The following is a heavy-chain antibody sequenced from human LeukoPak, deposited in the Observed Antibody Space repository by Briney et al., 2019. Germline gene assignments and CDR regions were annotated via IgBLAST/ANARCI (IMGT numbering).Heavy chain of an antibody. V-gene: IGHV4-39*01. CDR2: IYYSGST. J-gene: IGHJ4*02. CDR1: GGSISSSSYY. CDR3: ASPLEYCSSTNCYGDY. Sequence: PSETLSPTCTVAGGSISSSSYYWGWIRQPPGKGLEWIGSIYYSGSTYYNPSLKSRVTISVDTSKNQFSLKLSSVTAADTAVYYCASPLEYCSSTNCYGDYWGQGTLVTVSS. D-gene: IGHD2-2*01.